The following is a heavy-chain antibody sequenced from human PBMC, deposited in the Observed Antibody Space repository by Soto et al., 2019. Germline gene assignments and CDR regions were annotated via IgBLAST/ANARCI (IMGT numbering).Heavy chain of an antibody. CDR1: GFTFSIYS. D-gene: IGHD6-6*01. CDR3: ATPKAEYSSSSSFDY. J-gene: IGHJ4*02. CDR2: ISYDGSNK. V-gene: IGHV3-30-3*01. Sequence: QVQLVESGGGVVQPGRSLRLSCAASGFTFSIYSFHWVRQAPGKGLERVAVISYDGSNKYYADSVKGRFTISRDNSKNTLYLQMNSLRAEDTAIYYCATPKAEYSSSSSFDYWGQGTLLTVSS.